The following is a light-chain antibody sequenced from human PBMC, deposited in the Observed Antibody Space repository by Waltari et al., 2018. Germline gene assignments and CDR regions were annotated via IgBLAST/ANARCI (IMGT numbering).Light chain of an antibody. J-gene: IGLJ3*02. CDR2: CVS. Sequence: QSALTQPASVSASPGQSITISCTGTSSAVRPSNYVSWYQQYPGKPPKLIIYCVSYRPSGVSSRFSGSKSGNTASLTISGLQAEDEADYYCNSYTTISTWVFGGGTKLTVL. CDR1: SSAVRPSNY. V-gene: IGLV2-14*03. CDR3: NSYTTISTWV.